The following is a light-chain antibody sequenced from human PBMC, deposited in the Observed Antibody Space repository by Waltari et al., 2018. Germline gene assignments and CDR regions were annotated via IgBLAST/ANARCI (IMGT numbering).Light chain of an antibody. V-gene: IGLV2-11*01. Sequence: QSALTQPRSVSGSPGQSVTISCTGTSNDVGGYNYVSWYQHHPGKAPKLMIYDVPKRPSGVPDRFSGSKSGNTASLTISGLQAEDEADYYCCSYAGTYTHVVFGGGTKVTVL. CDR1: SNDVGGYNY. CDR2: DVP. CDR3: CSYAGTYTHVV. J-gene: IGLJ2*01.